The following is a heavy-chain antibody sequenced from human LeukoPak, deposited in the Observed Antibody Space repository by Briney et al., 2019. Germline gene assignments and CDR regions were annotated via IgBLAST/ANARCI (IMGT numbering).Heavy chain of an antibody. CDR3: ASWPGGWYGEDS. J-gene: IGHJ4*02. CDR1: GFTVSSNY. Sequence: GGSLRLSCAASGFTVSSNYMSWVRQAPGKGLEWVSVIFGGGSTYYADSVKGRFTISRDTFKNTVNLQMNSLRAEDTAVYYCASWPGGWYGEDSWGQGTLVTVSS. CDR2: IFGGGST. V-gene: IGHV3-53*01. D-gene: IGHD6-19*01.